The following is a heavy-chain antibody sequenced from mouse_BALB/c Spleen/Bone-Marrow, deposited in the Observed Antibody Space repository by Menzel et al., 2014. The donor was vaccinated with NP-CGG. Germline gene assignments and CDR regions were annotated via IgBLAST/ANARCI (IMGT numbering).Heavy chain of an antibody. J-gene: IGHJ2*01. CDR2: IWGGGNT. CDR3: ARNPGVTYYLDY. D-gene: IGHD2-2*01. Sequence: QVQLKESGPGLVAPSQSLSITCTVSGFSLSRYSVHWVRQPPGKGLEWLGVIWGGGNTDYNSALKSRLSISKDNSKSQVFLKMNSLQTDDTATYYCARNPGVTYYLDYWGQGTTLTVSS. V-gene: IGHV2-6-4*01. CDR1: GFSLSRYS.